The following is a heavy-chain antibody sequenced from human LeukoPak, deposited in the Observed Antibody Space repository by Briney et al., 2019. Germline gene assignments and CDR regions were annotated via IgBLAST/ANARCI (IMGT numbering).Heavy chain of an antibody. CDR3: ARQPVYLYFFDY. J-gene: IGHJ4*02. CDR2: IYYSGST. CDR1: GGSISSSSYY. Sequence: KASETLSLTCTVSGGSISSSSYYWGWIRQPPGKGLEWIGSIYYSGSTYYNPSLKSRVTISVDTSKNQFSLKLSSVTAADTAVYYCARQPVYLYFFDYWGQGTLVTVSS. D-gene: IGHD1-14*01. V-gene: IGHV4-39*01.